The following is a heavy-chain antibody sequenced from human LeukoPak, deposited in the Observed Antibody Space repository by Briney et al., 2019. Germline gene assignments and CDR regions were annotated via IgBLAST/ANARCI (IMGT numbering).Heavy chain of an antibody. CDR3: ARPRRDSSSWSVYFDY. V-gene: IGHV4-39*07. Sequence: PSETLSLTCTVSGGSISSSSYYWGWIRQPPGKGLEWIGSIYYSGSTYYNPSLKSRVTISVDTSKNQFSLKLSSVTAADTAVYYCARPRRDSSSWSVYFDYWGQGTLVTVSS. CDR1: GGSISSSSYY. J-gene: IGHJ4*02. D-gene: IGHD6-13*01. CDR2: IYYSGST.